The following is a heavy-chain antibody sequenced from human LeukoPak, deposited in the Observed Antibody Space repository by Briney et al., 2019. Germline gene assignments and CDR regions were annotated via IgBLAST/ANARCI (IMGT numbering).Heavy chain of an antibody. Sequence: ASVKVSCTASGGTFSSYAISWVRQAPGQGLEWMGRIIPILGIANYAQKFQGRVTITADKSTSTAYMELSSLRSEDTAVYYCASPNCSGGSCYSEPDDYWAREPWSPSPQ. CDR2: IIPILGIA. CDR3: ASPNCSGGSCYSEPDDY. V-gene: IGHV1-69*04. J-gene: IGHJ4*02. D-gene: IGHD2-15*01. CDR1: GGTFSSYA.